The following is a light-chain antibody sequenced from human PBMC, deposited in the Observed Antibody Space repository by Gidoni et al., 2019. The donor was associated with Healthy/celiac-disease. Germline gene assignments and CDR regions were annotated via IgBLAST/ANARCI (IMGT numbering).Light chain of an antibody. CDR1: QSVSSY. CDR2: DAS. Sequence: EIVLTQSPATLSLSPGERATLSCRASQSVSSYLAWYQQKPGQAPRLLIYDASNRATGIPARFSGSGSGTDFTLTISSLEPEDFAVYYCQQRSNWPLTFGGXTKVEIE. V-gene: IGKV3-11*01. CDR3: QQRSNWPLT. J-gene: IGKJ4*01.